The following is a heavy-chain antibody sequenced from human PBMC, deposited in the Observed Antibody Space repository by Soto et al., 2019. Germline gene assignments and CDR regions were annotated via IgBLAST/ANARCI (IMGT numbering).Heavy chain of an antibody. D-gene: IGHD1-1*01. CDR1: GGSFSGYY. CDR2: INHSGST. Sequence: TSETLSLTCAVYGGSFSGYYWTWIRQPPGTGLEWIGEINHSGSTNYNPSLKGRVTMTKDTSTSTVYMELNSLTSEDTAVYYCARDQSWHDLVWWFDPWGQGTLVTVSS. J-gene: IGHJ5*02. CDR3: ARDQSWHDLVWWFDP. V-gene: IGHV4-34*10.